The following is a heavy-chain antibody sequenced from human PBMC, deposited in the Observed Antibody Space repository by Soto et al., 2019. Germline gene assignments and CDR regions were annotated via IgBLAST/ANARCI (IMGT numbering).Heavy chain of an antibody. CDR3: ARWWSGSRQGFDP. CDR1: GGSISSGDYY. D-gene: IGHD3-3*01. Sequence: QVQLQESGPGLVKPSQTLSLTCTVSGGSISSGDYYWSWIRQHPGKGLEWIGYIYYSGSTYYNPXXXXXXXXSVXTXXXXXSXXLSSVTAADTXXXXXARWWSGSRQGFDPWGQGTLVTV. V-gene: IGHV4-31*01. J-gene: IGHJ5*02. CDR2: IYYSGST.